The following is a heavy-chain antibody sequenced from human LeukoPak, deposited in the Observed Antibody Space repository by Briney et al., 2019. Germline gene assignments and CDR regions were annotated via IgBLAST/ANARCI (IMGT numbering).Heavy chain of an antibody. Sequence: NPGGSLQISCKGSGSSFTSYWIGWVRQVPGKGLEWMGIIYSGDSDTRYSPSFQRQVTISADKSISTAYLQWSSLKASDTAMYYSATLLYYDFWSGYYDAFDIWGQGTMVTVSS. D-gene: IGHD3-3*01. J-gene: IGHJ3*02. CDR2: IYSGDSDT. CDR3: ATLLYYDFWSGYYDAFDI. CDR1: GSSFTSYW. V-gene: IGHV5-51*01.